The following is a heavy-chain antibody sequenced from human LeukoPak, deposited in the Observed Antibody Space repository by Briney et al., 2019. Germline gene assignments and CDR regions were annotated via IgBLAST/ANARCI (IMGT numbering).Heavy chain of an antibody. V-gene: IGHV3-30*01. CDR3: ARQEAGNYYYEGLDY. J-gene: IGHJ4*02. D-gene: IGHD3-22*01. CDR1: GFSFSGYA. Sequence: GGSLRLSCVASGFSFSGYAIHWVRQAPGKGLEWVALISYNGGRKDYADSVKGRFTIDRDNSKNTVYLQMNSLRPDDTAIYFCARQEAGNYYYEGLDYWGQGNLVTVSP. CDR2: ISYNGGRK.